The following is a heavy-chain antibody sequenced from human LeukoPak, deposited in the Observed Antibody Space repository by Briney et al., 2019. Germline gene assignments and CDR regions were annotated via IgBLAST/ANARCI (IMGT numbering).Heavy chain of an antibody. J-gene: IGHJ4*02. Sequence: PSETLSLTCTVSGGSLSSSSYYWGWLRQPPGTGLEWFGSIYYSGSTYYNPSLKSRVTISIDTSKNQCSLKLSSVTAADTAVYYRATYDSSGYYPCDCWGQGTLVTVSS. CDR3: ATYDSSGYYPCDC. CDR2: IYYSGST. CDR1: GGSLSSSSYY. V-gene: IGHV4-39*01. D-gene: IGHD3-22*01.